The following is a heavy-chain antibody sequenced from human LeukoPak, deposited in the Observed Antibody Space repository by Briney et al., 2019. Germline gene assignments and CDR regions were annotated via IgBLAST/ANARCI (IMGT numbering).Heavy chain of an antibody. CDR2: ISSSGSTI. V-gene: IGHV3-11*04. CDR3: ARKSITIFGVVAHGFDP. Sequence: GGSLRLSCAASGLTFSDYYMSWIRQAPGKGLEWVSYISSSGSTIYYADSVKGRFTISRDNAKNSLYLQMNSLRAEDTAVYYCARKSITIFGVVAHGFDPWGQGTLVTVSS. J-gene: IGHJ5*02. D-gene: IGHD3-3*01. CDR1: GLTFSDYY.